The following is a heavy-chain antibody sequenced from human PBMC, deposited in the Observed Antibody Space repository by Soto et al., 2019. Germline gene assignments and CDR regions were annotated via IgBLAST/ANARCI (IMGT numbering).Heavy chain of an antibody. D-gene: IGHD3-10*01. CDR2: IWHDGSNR. J-gene: IGHJ4*02. CDR1: GFSFSSYG. Sequence: QVQLVESGGGVVQPGRSLRLSCAASGFSFSSYGMHWVRQAPGKGLEWVAVIWHDGSNRYYADSVKGRFTISRDDSRNTLYLQMNSVRVEDTAVYYCARGPRMGRGSNVTGYFDYWGQGTLVTVSS. CDR3: ARGPRMGRGSNVTGYFDY. V-gene: IGHV3-33*01.